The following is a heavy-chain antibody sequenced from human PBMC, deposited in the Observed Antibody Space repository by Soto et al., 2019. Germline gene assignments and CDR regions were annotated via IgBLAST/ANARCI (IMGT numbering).Heavy chain of an antibody. Sequence: LRLSCAASEFSFNIYAMSWVRQAPGTGLEWVSGISGSGDRTHYVDSVKGRFTISRDNVKNTLYLQMNSLRAEDTAVYYCAKASTYEYVWGSFRYYFDHWGQGALVTV. V-gene: IGHV3-23*01. CDR1: EFSFNIYA. CDR3: AKASTYEYVWGSFRYYFDH. D-gene: IGHD3-16*02. J-gene: IGHJ4*02. CDR2: ISGSGDRT.